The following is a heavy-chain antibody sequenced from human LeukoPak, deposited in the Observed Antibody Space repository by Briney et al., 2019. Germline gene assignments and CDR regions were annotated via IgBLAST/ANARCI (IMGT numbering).Heavy chain of an antibody. CDR2: IHHSGTA. D-gene: IGHD2-21*01. CDR3: ARVMYYFDY. Sequence: PSETLSLTCAVSGYSISSGYYWGWIRQPPGKGLEWIGSIHHSGTAYYNPSRKSRVTISVDTSKNQFSLRLSSVTAADTAVYYCARVMYYFDYWGQGTLVTVSS. J-gene: IGHJ4*02. CDR1: GYSISSGYY. V-gene: IGHV4-38-2*01.